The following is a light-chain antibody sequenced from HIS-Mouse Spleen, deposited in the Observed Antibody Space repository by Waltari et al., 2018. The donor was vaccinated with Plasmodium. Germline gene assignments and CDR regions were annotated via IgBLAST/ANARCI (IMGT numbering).Light chain of an antibody. J-gene: IGLJ1*01. CDR3: SSYTSSSTLNYV. Sequence: QSALTQPASVSGSPGQSITISCTGTSSDVGGYNYVSWYQQHPGKAPKLMIYDVSNRPSGVSNRFSGSKSGNTASRTISGLQAEDEADYYCSSYTSSSTLNYVFGTGTKVTVL. V-gene: IGLV2-14*03. CDR2: DVS. CDR1: SSDVGGYNY.